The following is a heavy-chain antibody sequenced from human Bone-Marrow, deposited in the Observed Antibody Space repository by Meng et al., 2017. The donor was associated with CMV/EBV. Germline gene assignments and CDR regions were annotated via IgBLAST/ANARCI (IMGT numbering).Heavy chain of an antibody. Sequence: GESLKISCAASGFTFSSYWMSWVRQAPGKGLEWVSSISSSSSYIYYADSVKGRFTISRDNAKNSLYLQMNSLRAEDTAVYYCARDRANRAYDFWSGYYLDYYYGMDVWGQGTTVTVSS. J-gene: IGHJ6*02. CDR2: ISSSSSYI. CDR3: ARDRANRAYDFWSGYYLDYYYGMDV. D-gene: IGHD3-3*01. V-gene: IGHV3-21*01. CDR1: GFTFSSYW.